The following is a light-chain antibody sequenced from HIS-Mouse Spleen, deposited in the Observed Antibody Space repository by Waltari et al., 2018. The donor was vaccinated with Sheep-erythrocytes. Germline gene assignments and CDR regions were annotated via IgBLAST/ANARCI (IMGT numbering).Light chain of an antibody. CDR2: RIN. Sequence: QSALTPPPPASGTPGQRVTISCSGSSSNIGSNFVYWYQQLPGKAPKLLIYRINQRPSGVPDRFSGSKSGTSASLSISGLRSEDEADYYCAAWDDSLSGNWVFGGGTKLTVL. V-gene: IGLV1-47*01. CDR3: AAWDDSLSGNWV. CDR1: SSNIGSNF. J-gene: IGLJ3*02.